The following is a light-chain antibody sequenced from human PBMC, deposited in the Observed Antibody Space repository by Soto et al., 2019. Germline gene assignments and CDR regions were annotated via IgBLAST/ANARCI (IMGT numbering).Light chain of an antibody. CDR1: QGISNS. CDR2: DAS. Sequence: DIQMTQSPSSLSASIGDRVTITCRASQGISNSLAWYQQKPGKGPSLLIYDASTLQSGVPSRFSGSGSGTDFTLTINSLQPEDVATYYCLKYKSAPYTFGPGTKVDIK. CDR3: LKYKSAPYT. J-gene: IGKJ3*01. V-gene: IGKV1-27*01.